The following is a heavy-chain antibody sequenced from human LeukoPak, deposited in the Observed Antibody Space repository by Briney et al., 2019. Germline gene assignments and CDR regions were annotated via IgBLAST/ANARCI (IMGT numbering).Heavy chain of an antibody. D-gene: IGHD6-19*01. Sequence: SETLSLTCTVSGGSISTYYWSWIRQPPGKGLEWIGYIYYSGSTKYNPSLKSRVIISVDTSTNQFSLNLSSVTAADAAVYYCARGPVGGYYDGFDMWGQGTMVTVSS. CDR1: GGSISTYY. V-gene: IGHV4-59*01. CDR3: ARGPVGGYYDGFDM. J-gene: IGHJ3*02. CDR2: IYYSGST.